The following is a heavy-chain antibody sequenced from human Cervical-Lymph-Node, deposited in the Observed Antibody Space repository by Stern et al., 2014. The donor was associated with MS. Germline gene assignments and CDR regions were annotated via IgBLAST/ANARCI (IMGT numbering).Heavy chain of an antibody. CDR3: ARERQQYCNSEGCSYWYFDL. CDR1: GGSVSSTNW. CDR2: IYHSWPS. V-gene: IGHV4-4*02. Sequence: QLQLQESGPGLVKPSGTLSLTCAVSGGSVSSTNWWSWVRQSPGKGLEWIGNIYHSWPSTHRPFLRSRVSISLDNAKNHLSLHLTSVTAADTAVYYCARERQQYCNSEGCSYWYFDLWGRGTLVTVSS. D-gene: IGHD2/OR15-2a*01. J-gene: IGHJ2*01.